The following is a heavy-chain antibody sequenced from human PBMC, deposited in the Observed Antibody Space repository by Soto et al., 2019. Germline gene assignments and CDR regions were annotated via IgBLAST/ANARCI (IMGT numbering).Heavy chain of an antibody. J-gene: IGHJ4*02. V-gene: IGHV4-38-2*01. CDR2: IYHSVST. CDR3: ARGNPLGEFVF. CDR1: GYSISSGYY. Sequence: SETLSLTCAVSGYSISSGYYWGWIRQPPGKGLEWIGSIYHSVSTYYNPSLKSRVTISVDTSKNQFSLKLSSVTAADTAVYYCARGNPLGEFVFWGQGTLVTVSS. D-gene: IGHD3-10*01.